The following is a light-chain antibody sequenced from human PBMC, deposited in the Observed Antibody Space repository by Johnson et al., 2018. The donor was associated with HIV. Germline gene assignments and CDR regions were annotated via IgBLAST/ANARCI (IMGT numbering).Light chain of an antibody. V-gene: IGLV1-51*02. Sequence: QSVLTQPPSVSAAPGQKVNISCSGSSSNIGNNYVSWYQQLPGTAPKLLIYEKNKRPSGIPDRFSASKSGTSATLGITGLPTGDEADYYCGTWDSSLSAHYVFGTGTKVTVL. J-gene: IGLJ1*01. CDR3: GTWDSSLSAHYV. CDR1: SSNIGNNY. CDR2: EKN.